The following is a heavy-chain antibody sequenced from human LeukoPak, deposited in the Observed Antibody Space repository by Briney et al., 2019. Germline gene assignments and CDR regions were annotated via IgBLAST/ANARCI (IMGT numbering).Heavy chain of an antibody. Sequence: GEYPQIFCKGSGYSFTRYWIGWGRQMPGKGLEGMGSIYSGDSDTSYSPSFQGQVTISADKSISTAYLQWSSLKASDTAMYYCASFVRTGLPYYFDCWGQGGLVTVSS. J-gene: IGHJ4*02. CDR1: GYSFTRYW. CDR2: IYSGDSDT. V-gene: IGHV5-51*01. CDR3: ASFVRTGLPYYFDC. D-gene: IGHD3/OR15-3a*01.